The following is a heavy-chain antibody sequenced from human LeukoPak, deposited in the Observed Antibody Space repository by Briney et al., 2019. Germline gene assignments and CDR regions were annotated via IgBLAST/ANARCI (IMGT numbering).Heavy chain of an antibody. D-gene: IGHD2-15*01. V-gene: IGHV5-51*01. CDR2: IYPGGSTT. CDR3: ARRSGYCSGGSCSLQLDY. CDR1: GYSFTGYW. Sequence: GAPLNISCEASGYSFTGYWFGWVRQMPGKGLEWMGIIYPGGSTTKYSPSFQGQVTISDDTSISPAFQQWSSLKASDTAMYYCARRSGYCSGGSCSLQLDYWGQGTLVTVSS. J-gene: IGHJ4*02.